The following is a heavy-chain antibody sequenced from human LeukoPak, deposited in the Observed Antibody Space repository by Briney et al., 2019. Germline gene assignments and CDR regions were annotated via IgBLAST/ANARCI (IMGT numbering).Heavy chain of an antibody. V-gene: IGHV1-2*02. Sequence: GASVKVSCKASGYTFTGYYMHWVRQAPGQGLEWMGWINPNSGGTNYAQKFQGRVTMTRDTSISTAYMEMSRLRSDDTAVYYCASSDILKSRGRGFDYWGQGTLVTVSS. D-gene: IGHD3-9*01. J-gene: IGHJ4*02. CDR2: INPNSGGT. CDR1: GYTFTGYY. CDR3: ASSDILKSRGRGFDY.